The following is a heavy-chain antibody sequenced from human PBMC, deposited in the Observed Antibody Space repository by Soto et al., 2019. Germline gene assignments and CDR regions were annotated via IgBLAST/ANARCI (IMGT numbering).Heavy chain of an antibody. CDR1: GCIFRSHS. CDR3: ASPLGSSDFDY. J-gene: IGHJ4*02. Sequence: GSLRLPWGGSGCIFRSHSFYWVRQAPGKGLEWISYISSSSATTYYADSVKGRFIISRDNVKNSVYLQMNRLRDEDSAAYFCASPLGSSDFDYWGQGTQVTVSS. CDR2: ISSSSATT. V-gene: IGHV3-48*02. D-gene: IGHD1-26*01.